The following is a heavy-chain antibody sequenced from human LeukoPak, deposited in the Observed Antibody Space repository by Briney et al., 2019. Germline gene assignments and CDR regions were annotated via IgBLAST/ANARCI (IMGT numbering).Heavy chain of an antibody. J-gene: IGHJ5*02. D-gene: IGHD6-6*01. CDR2: INHSGST. CDR3: ARVRPPAGIAARSVRFSWFDP. V-gene: IGHV4-34*01. Sequence: SETLSLTCAVYGGSFSGYYWSWIRQPPGKGLEWIGEINHSGSTNYNPSLKSRVTISVDTSKNQFSLKLSSVTAADTAVYYCARVRPPAGIAARSVRFSWFDPWGQGTLVTVSS. CDR1: GGSFSGYY.